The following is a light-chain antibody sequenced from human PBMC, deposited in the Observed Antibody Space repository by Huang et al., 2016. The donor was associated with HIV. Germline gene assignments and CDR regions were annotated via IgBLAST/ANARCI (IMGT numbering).Light chain of an antibody. CDR1: QSVLYSSNNKNY. CDR2: WAS. J-gene: IGKJ5*01. CDR3: QQYYSPIT. V-gene: IGKV4-1*01. Sequence: DIVMTQSPDSLAVSLGERATINCKSSQSVLYSSNNKNYLAWYQQKPGQPPKLLIYWASTRESGVHDRFSGSGSGTDFTLTISSLQAEDVAVYYCQQYYSPITFGQGTRLEIK.